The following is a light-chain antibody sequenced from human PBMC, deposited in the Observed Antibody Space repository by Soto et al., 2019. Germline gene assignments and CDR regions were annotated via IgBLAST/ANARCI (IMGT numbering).Light chain of an antibody. V-gene: IGKV3-20*01. CDR2: GAS. J-gene: IGKJ1*01. CDR1: QSVSSSY. Sequence: EIVLTQSPGTLSLSPGERATLSCRASQSVSSSYLAWYQQKPGQAPRLLIYGASSRATGIPDRFSGSGSGTDFILTISRLEPEDFAMYYCQQYASTPMTFGQGTKVDIK. CDR3: QQYASTPMT.